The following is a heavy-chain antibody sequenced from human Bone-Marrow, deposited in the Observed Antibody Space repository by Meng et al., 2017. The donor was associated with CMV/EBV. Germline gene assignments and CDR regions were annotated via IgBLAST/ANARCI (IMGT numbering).Heavy chain of an antibody. CDR1: GGSISWSSNDY. CDR2: IYSSGST. V-gene: IGHV4-39*07. CDR3: ARGEGFCNGGACYFDY. J-gene: IGHJ4*02. D-gene: IGHD2-15*01. Sequence: GSLRLTCTVSGGSISWSSNDYWGWIRQPPGKGLEWIGTIYSSGSTYYSPSLKSRVTISVDTSKDQFSLKVTSETAADTAVYYCARGEGFCNGGACYFDYWGQGTLVTVSS.